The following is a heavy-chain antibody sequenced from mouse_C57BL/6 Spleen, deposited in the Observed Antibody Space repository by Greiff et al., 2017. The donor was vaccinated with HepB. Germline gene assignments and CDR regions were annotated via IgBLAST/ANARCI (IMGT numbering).Heavy chain of an antibody. D-gene: IGHD2-4*01. V-gene: IGHV1-22*01. CDR3: ARFYYDYDEVDY. Sequence: EVQLQQSGPELVKPGASVKMSCKASGYTFTDYNMHWVKQSHGKSLEWIGYINPNNGGTSYNQKFKGKATLTVNKSSSTAYMELRSLTSEDSAFYDCARFYYDYDEVDYWGQGTTLTVSS. CDR1: GYTFTDYN. J-gene: IGHJ2*01. CDR2: INPNNGGT.